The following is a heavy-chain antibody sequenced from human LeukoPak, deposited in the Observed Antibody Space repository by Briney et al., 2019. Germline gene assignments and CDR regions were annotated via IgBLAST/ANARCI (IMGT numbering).Heavy chain of an antibody. J-gene: IGHJ4*02. D-gene: IGHD1-7*01. CDR1: GFIFSDYS. CDR2: ISSRGRYF. V-gene: IGHV3-21*01. CDR3: ARGWNSDYFDY. Sequence: GGSLRLSCAASGFIFSDYSITWVRQAPGKGLEWVSAISSRGRYFYYADSMEGRFTISRDNARNSVFLQMNSLRVEDTAVYYCARGWNSDYFDYWGQGTLVTVSS.